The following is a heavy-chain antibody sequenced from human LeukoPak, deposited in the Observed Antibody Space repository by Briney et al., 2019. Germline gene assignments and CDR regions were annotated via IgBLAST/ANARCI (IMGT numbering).Heavy chain of an antibody. J-gene: IGHJ4*02. Sequence: GGSLRLSCAASGFTFDDYAMHWVRHAPGKGLEWVSGISWNSGSIGYADSVKGRFTISRDNAKNSLHLQMNSLRAEDTALYYCAKDIFTMVRGVVDYWGQGTLVTVSS. CDR2: ISWNSGSI. CDR1: GFTFDDYA. D-gene: IGHD3-10*01. CDR3: AKDIFTMVRGVVDY. V-gene: IGHV3-9*01.